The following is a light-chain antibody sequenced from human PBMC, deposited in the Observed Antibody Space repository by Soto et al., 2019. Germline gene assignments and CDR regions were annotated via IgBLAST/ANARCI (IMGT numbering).Light chain of an antibody. CDR1: SSDVGGYNY. V-gene: IGLV2-14*03. CDR3: SSYTTISTYV. CDR2: DVR. Sequence: QSARTQPASVSGSPGQSITISCTGTSSDVGGYNYVSWYQQHPGKAPKLMIYDVRNRPSGVSNRFSGSKSVNTASLTITGLQAEDEADYYCSSYTTISTYVFGTGTKVTAL. J-gene: IGLJ1*01.